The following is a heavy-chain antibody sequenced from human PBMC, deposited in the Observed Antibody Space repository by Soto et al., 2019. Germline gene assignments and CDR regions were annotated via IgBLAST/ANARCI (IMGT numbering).Heavy chain of an antibody. J-gene: IGHJ6*03. CDR1: GYTFTSYD. Sequence: QVQLVQSGAEVKKPGASVKVSCKASGYTFTSYDINWVRQATGQGLEWMGWMNPNSGNTGYAQKFQGRVTMTRNTSISQAYMELSSLRSEDTAVYYCARGRIAVAGTFGYYYYMDVWGKGTTVTVSS. CDR2: MNPNSGNT. D-gene: IGHD6-19*01. V-gene: IGHV1-8*01. CDR3: ARGRIAVAGTFGYYYYMDV.